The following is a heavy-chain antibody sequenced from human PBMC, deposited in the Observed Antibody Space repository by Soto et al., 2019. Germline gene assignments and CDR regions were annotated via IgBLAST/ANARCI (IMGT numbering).Heavy chain of an antibody. D-gene: IGHD4-17*01. Sequence: EVQLLESGGGLVQPGGSLRLSCAASGFTFSSYAMNWVRQAPGKGLDWVSTISGSGISTYYADTVKCRFTISRDNSKNTLYLQRNSLRAEDTAVYYCAKERQATTVTLPDYWGQGTLVTVSS. CDR2: ISGSGIST. CDR3: AKERQATTVTLPDY. CDR1: GFTFSSYA. V-gene: IGHV3-23*01. J-gene: IGHJ4*02.